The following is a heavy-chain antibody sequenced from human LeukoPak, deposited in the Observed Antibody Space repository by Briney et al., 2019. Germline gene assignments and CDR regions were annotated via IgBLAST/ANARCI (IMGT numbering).Heavy chain of an antibody. V-gene: IGHV3-74*01. CDR1: GFTFSNAW. Sequence: PGGSLRLSCAASGFTFSNAWMSWVRQAPGKGLVWVSRIYVDGRSTTYADSVKGRFVISRDNARNTLYLQMNSLRDEDTAVYYCARSDWFDPWGQGTLVTVSS. CDR2: IYVDGRST. J-gene: IGHJ5*02. CDR3: ARSDWFDP.